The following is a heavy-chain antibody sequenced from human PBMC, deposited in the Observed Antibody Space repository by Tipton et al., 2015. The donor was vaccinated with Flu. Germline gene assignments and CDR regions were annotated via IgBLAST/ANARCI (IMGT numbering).Heavy chain of an antibody. CDR3: ARDPSLGMPDYFDS. CDR1: GGSISSDFY. CDR2: VSRTGST. D-gene: IGHD2-2*01. V-gene: IGHV4-38-2*02. J-gene: IGHJ4*02. Sequence: TLSLTCAVSGGSISSDFYWAWIRQFPGKGLEWIGTVSRTGSTIYNPSLKSRVTVSVDPSMSQFSLRLTSVTAADTAVYYCARDPSLGMPDYFDSWGQGILVTASS.